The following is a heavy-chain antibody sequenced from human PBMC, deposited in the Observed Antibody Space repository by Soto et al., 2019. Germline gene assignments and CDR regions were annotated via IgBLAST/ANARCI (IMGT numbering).Heavy chain of an antibody. J-gene: IGHJ5*02. CDR3: AMNLGELSLGRWFDP. CDR1: GGTFSSYT. V-gene: IGHV1-69*02. CDR2: IIPILGIA. D-gene: IGHD3-16*02. Sequence: QVQLVQSGAEVKKPGSSVKVSCKASGGTFSSYTISWVRQAPGQGLEWMGRIIPILGIANYAQKFQGRVPITADKPTSTAYMELSRLRSDDTAVYDCAMNLGELSLGRWFDPWGQGTLVTVSS.